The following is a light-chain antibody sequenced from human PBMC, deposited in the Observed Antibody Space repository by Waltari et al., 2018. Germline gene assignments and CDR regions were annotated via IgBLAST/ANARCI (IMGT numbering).Light chain of an antibody. CDR1: QSVSIH. CDR2: GAS. V-gene: IGKV3-15*01. J-gene: IGKJ2*01. Sequence: EIVMTQSPATLSVSPGERATLSCRASQSVSIHLAWYQQKPGQAPRLLIYGASTRVTGVPGRFSGSGSGTDFTLTISSLQSEDFAVYYCHQYNTWPPYTFGQGTKVEVK. CDR3: HQYNTWPPYT.